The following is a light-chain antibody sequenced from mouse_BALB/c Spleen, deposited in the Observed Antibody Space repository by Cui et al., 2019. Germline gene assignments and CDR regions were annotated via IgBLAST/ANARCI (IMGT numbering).Light chain of an antibody. CDR2: DTS. CDR1: SSVSY. J-gene: IGKJ1*01. CDR3: QQWSSYPRT. Sequence: QIVLTQPPAIMSASPGEKVTMTCSVSSSVSYMYWYQQKPGSSPRLLIYDTSNLASGVPVRFSGSGSGTSYSLTISRMEAEDAATYYCQQWSSYPRTFGGGTKLEIK. V-gene: IGKV4-55*01.